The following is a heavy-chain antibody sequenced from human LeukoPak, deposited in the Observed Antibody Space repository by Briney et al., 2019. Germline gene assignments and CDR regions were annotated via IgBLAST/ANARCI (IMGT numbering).Heavy chain of an antibody. CDR3: ARGWSNVLRYFDWSLAYGMDF. V-gene: IGHV4-34*01. Sequence: SETLSLTCAVYGGSFSVYCWSWNRQPPGKGVEWIGEINHSGSTNYNPSLKSRVTISVDTSKNQFSLKLSSVTAADTAVYYCARGWSNVLRYFDWSLAYGMDFWGQGTTVTVSS. CDR1: GGSFSVYC. D-gene: IGHD3-9*01. CDR2: INHSGST. J-gene: IGHJ6*02.